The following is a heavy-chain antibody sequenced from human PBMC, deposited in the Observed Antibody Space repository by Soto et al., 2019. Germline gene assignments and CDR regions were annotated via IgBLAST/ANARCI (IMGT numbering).Heavy chain of an antibody. D-gene: IGHD2-8*02. Sequence: GGSLRLSCAASGIDFRNTWIHWVRQVPGKGLVWVSRINSDGTSIIYADFVKGRFTFSRDNAKNTVYLQMSSLRPEDTAVYYCARGLQVQQASWSIYYYHGLDVWGQGTTVTVSS. V-gene: IGHV3-74*01. CDR3: ARGLQVQQASWSIYYYHGLDV. J-gene: IGHJ6*02. CDR2: INSDGTSI. CDR1: GIDFRNTW.